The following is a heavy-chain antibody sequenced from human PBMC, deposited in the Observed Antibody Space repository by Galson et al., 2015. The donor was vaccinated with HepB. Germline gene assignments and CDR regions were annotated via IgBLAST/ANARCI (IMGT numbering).Heavy chain of an antibody. V-gene: IGHV3-30*18. Sequence: SLRLSCAASGFTFSSYGMHWVRQAPGKGLEWVAVISYDGSNKYYADSVKGRFTISRDNSKNTLHLQMNSLRAEDTAVYYCAKGFGVYYYYYYMDVWGKGTTVTVSS. D-gene: IGHD3-10*01. CDR3: AKGFGVYYYYYYMDV. J-gene: IGHJ6*03. CDR1: GFTFSSYG. CDR2: ISYDGSNK.